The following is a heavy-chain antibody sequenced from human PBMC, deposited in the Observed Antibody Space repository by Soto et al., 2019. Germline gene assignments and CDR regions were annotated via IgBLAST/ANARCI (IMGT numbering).Heavy chain of an antibody. CDR3: ASVYIWDNWFDP. CDR2: ISAYNGNT. D-gene: IGHD3-16*01. V-gene: IGHV1-18*01. Sequence: GASVKVSCKASGYTFTSYGISWVRQAPGQGLEWMGWISAYNGNTNYAQKLQGRVTMTTDTSTSTAYMELSSLRSEDTAVYYCASVYIWDNWFDPWGQGTLVTVSS. J-gene: IGHJ5*02. CDR1: GYTFTSYG.